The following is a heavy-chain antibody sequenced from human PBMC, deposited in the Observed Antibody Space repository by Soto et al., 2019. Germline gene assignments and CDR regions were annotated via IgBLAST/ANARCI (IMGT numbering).Heavy chain of an antibody. Sequence: GASVKVSCKASGYSLTGYYIHWVRQAPGQGLEWMGRINPSDGTSAYTQQFQGRFFMTRDTSTSTVFMELNSLKSQDTALYFCAREGSGSYLVPWGQGTLVTVSS. D-gene: IGHD3-22*01. V-gene: IGHV1-46*01. CDR1: GYSLTGYY. CDR3: AREGSGSYLVP. CDR2: INPSDGTS. J-gene: IGHJ5*02.